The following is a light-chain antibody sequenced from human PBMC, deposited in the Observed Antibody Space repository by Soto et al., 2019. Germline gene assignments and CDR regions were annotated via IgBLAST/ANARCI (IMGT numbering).Light chain of an antibody. CDR2: SVT. V-gene: IGLV2-8*01. Sequence: QSALAQPPSASGSPGQSVTISCTGSGSDIGAYNFVSWYQQHPGKAPKLMIFSVTERPSGVLDRFSGSKSGNTASLTVSGLQADDEAVYYFYSYAGRNIWVFGGGTQLTVL. CDR3: YSYAGRNIWV. J-gene: IGLJ3*02. CDR1: GSDIGAYNF.